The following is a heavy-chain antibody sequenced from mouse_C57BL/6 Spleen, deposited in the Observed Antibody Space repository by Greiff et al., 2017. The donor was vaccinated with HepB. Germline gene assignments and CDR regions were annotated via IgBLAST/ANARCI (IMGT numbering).Heavy chain of an antibody. J-gene: IGHJ1*03. D-gene: IGHD2-1*01. CDR1: GYTFTDYE. CDR2: IDPENGGT. CDR3: TRGVYGTTRYFDV. V-gene: IGHV1-15*01. Sequence: VQLQQSGAELVRPGASVTLSCKASGYTFTDYEMHWVKQTPVHGLEWIGAIDPENGGTAYNQKFKGKAILTADKSSSTAYMELRSLTSEDSAVYYCTRGVYGTTRYFDVWGTGTTVTVSS.